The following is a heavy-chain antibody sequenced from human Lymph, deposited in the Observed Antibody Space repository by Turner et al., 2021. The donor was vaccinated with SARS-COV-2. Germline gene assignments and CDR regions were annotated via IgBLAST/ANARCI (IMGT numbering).Heavy chain of an antibody. V-gene: IGHV1-2*02. CDR1: GYTVTGYY. J-gene: IGHJ6*02. CDR2: INPNSGGT. CDR3: ARNVERYNDFWSGYSGGYGLDV. Sequence: QVQLVQSGVEVKKAGASVKVSCKASGYTVTGYYMHWVRQATGQGLEWMGWINPNSGGTNDAQKFQGRVTMTRDTSISTAYMELSSLGSDDTAVYYCARNVERYNDFWSGYSGGYGLDVWGQGTTVTVSS. D-gene: IGHD3-3*01.